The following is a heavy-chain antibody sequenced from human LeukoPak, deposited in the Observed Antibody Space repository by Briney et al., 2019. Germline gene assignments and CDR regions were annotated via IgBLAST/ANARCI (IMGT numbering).Heavy chain of an antibody. CDR3: ARDSSGRGGWFDP. V-gene: IGHV4-59*01. CDR1: GGSISSYC. CDR2: IYYSGST. Sequence: SETLSLTCTVSGGSISSYCWSWIRQPPGKGLEWIGDIYYSGSTNYNPSLKSRVTISVDTSKNQFSLKLSSVTAADTAVYYCARDSSGRGGWFDPWGQGTLVTVSS. D-gene: IGHD3-22*01. J-gene: IGHJ5*02.